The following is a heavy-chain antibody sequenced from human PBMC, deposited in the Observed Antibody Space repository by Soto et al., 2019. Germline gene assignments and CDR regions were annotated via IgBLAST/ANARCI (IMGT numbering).Heavy chain of an antibody. J-gene: IGHJ4*02. Sequence: GGSLRLSCAASGFTFSDYYMSWIRQAPGKGLEWVSYISSSGSTIYYADSVKGRFTISRDNAKNSLYLQMNSLRAEDTAVYYCARVPLPSGREYYFDYWGQGTLVTVSS. V-gene: IGHV3-11*01. CDR1: GFTFSDYY. CDR3: ARVPLPSGREYYFDY. CDR2: ISSSGSTI. D-gene: IGHD6-19*01.